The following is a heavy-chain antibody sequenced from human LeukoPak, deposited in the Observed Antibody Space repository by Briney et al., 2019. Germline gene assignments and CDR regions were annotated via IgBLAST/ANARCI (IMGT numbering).Heavy chain of an antibody. Sequence: SETLSLTCTVSGGSISSYYWSWIRQPPGKGLEWIGYIYYSGSTNYNPSLKSRVTISVDTSKNQFSLKLSSVTAADTAVYYCASSTTVVTPYWYFDLWGRGTLVTVSS. J-gene: IGHJ2*01. V-gene: IGHV4-59*01. CDR2: IYYSGST. CDR3: ASSTTVVTPYWYFDL. CDR1: GGSISSYY. D-gene: IGHD4-23*01.